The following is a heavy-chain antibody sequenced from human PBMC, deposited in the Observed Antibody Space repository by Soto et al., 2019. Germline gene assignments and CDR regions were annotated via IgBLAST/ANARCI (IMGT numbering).Heavy chain of an antibody. CDR3: AKEFEDTAMVMGY. V-gene: IGHV3-30*18. D-gene: IGHD5-18*01. J-gene: IGHJ4*02. Sequence: PVGSLRLSCAASGFTFSSYGMHWVRQAPGKGLEWVAVISYDGSNKYYADSVKGRFTISRDNSKNTLYLQMNSLRAEDTAVYYCAKEFEDTAMVMGYWGQGTLVTVSS. CDR1: GFTFSSYG. CDR2: ISYDGSNK.